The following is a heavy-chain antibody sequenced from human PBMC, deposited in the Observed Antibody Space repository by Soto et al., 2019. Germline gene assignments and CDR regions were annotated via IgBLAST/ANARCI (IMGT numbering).Heavy chain of an antibody. CDR2: IKSKTDGGTT. J-gene: IGHJ4*02. CDR3: TPGPLEAVAGEDYFDY. D-gene: IGHD6-19*01. Sequence: GGSLRLSCAASGFTFSNAWMSWVRQAPGKGLEWVGRIKSKTDGGTTDYAAPVKGRFTISRDDSKNTLYLQMNSLKTEDTAVYYCTPGPLEAVAGEDYFDYWGQGTLVTVSS. V-gene: IGHV3-15*01. CDR1: GFTFSNAW.